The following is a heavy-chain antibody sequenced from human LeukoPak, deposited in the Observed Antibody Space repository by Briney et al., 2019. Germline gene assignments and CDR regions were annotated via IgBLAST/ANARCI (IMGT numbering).Heavy chain of an antibody. Sequence: PSETLSLTCTVSGGSISSYYWSWIRQPPGKGLEWIGYIYYSGSTNFNPSLKSRVTISVDASKNQFSLKLSSVTAADTAVYYCARETTGTTFRSGHHDAFDIWGQGTMVTVSS. CDR1: GGSISSYY. CDR2: IYYSGST. CDR3: ARETTGTTFRSGHHDAFDI. V-gene: IGHV4-59*01. J-gene: IGHJ3*02. D-gene: IGHD1-1*01.